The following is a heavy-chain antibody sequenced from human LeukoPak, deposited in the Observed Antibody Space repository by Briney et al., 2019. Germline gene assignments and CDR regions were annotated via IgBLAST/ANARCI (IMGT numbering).Heavy chain of an antibody. D-gene: IGHD3-3*01. J-gene: IGHJ6*02. Sequence: GGSLRLSCAVSGFTFANYYMSWVRQAPGKGLEWVANINQVGTETFYADSVRGRFTISRDNAKNSLYLQMNSLKLEDTALYYCVKDRDFWSGLDVWGQGTMVTVS. CDR3: VKDRDFWSGLDV. V-gene: IGHV3-7*03. CDR2: INQVGTET. CDR1: GFTFANYY.